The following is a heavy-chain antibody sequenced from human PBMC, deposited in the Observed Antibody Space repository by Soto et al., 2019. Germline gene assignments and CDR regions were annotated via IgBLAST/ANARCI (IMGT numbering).Heavy chain of an antibody. Sequence: SETLSLTCTVSGGSISSSSYYWGWIRQPPGKGLGWIGSIYYSGSTYYNPSLKSRVTISVDTSKNQFSLKLSSVTAADTAVYYCARRTNWFDPWGQGTLVSVSS. V-gene: IGHV4-39*01. CDR2: IYYSGST. CDR1: GGSISSSSYY. J-gene: IGHJ5*02. CDR3: ARRTNWFDP.